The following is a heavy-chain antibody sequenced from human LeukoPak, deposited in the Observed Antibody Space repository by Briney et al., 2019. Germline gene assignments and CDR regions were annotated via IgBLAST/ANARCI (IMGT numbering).Heavy chain of an antibody. V-gene: IGHV1-69*04. J-gene: IGHJ5*02. CDR3: AREGSITMVRGVIDWFDP. Sequence: GASVKVSCKASGGTFSSYAISWVRQAPGQGLEWMGRIIPILGLANYAQKFQGRVTITADKSTSTAYMELSSLRSEDTAVYYCAREGSITMVRGVIDWFDPWGQGTLVTVSS. CDR1: GGTFSSYA. D-gene: IGHD3-10*01. CDR2: IIPILGLA.